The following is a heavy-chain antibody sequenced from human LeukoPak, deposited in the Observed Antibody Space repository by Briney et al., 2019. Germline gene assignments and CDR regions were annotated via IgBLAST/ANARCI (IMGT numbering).Heavy chain of an antibody. J-gene: IGHJ5*02. CDR3: ARDPLQLEGDWFDP. D-gene: IGHD1-1*01. V-gene: IGHV4-4*07. CDR2: IYTSGST. CDR1: GGSISSYY. Sequence: SETLFLTCTVSGGSISSYYWSWIRQPAGKGLEWIGRIYTSGSTNYNPSLKSRVTMSVDTSKNQFSLKLSSVTAADTAVYYCARDPLQLEGDWFDPWGQGTLVTVSS.